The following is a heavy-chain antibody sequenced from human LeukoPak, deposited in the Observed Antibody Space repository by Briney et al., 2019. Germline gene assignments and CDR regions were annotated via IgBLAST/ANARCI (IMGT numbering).Heavy chain of an antibody. CDR2: ISAYNGNT. CDR3: AREEDCSSTSCHNYFDY. J-gene: IGHJ4*02. D-gene: IGHD2-2*02. Sequence: ASVKVSCTASGYTFTSHGISWVRQAPGQGLEWMGWISAYNGNTNYAQKLQGRVTMTTDTSTSTAYMELRSLRSDDTAVYYCAREEDCSSTSCHNYFDYWGQGTLVTVSS. V-gene: IGHV1-18*01. CDR1: GYTFTSHG.